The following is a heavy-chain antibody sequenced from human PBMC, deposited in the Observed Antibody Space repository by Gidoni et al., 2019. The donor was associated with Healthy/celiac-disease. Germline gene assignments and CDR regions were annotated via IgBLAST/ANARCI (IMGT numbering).Heavy chain of an antibody. J-gene: IGHJ2*01. D-gene: IGHD6-13*01. CDR2: RRWDGGST. CDR1: GFTFDDYT. CDR3: AKGHRGAAAGLHDL. V-gene: IGHV3-43*01. Sequence: DVQLVESGGVVVQPGGSMRLSCAASGFTFDDYTMHWVRQAPGKGLELFARRRWDGGSTYYADSVKGLFTISRDNSKNDLDLQMNSMRTEDTALYYCAKGHRGAAAGLHDLWGRGTLVTVSS.